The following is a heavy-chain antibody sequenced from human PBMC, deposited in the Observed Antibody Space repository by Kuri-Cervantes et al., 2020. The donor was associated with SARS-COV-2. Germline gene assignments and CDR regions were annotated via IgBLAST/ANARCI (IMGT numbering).Heavy chain of an antibody. D-gene: IGHD3-3*01. Sequence: GGSLRLSCEASGFTFNRRWMSWVRQAPGKGLEWVANINQDGSLKYYVDSVKGRFTTSRDNAENSLYLQMHSLRAEDTAVYYWARDKEVGVVIMSYYYGMDVWGQGTTVTVS. V-gene: IGHV3-7*03. CDR2: INQDGSLK. CDR3: ARDKEVGVVIMSYYYGMDV. J-gene: IGHJ6*02. CDR1: GFTFNRRW.